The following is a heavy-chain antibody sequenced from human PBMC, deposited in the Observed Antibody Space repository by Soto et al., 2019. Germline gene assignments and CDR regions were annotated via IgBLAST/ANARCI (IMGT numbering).Heavy chain of an antibody. J-gene: IGHJ6*02. V-gene: IGHV3-30*18. CDR2: IVYDGANE. D-gene: IGHD2-15*01. Sequence: QVQLVESGGGVVQPGRSLRLSCAASGFTFSNYGMYWVRQAPGKGLEWVALIVYDGANEYYADSVRGRFTISRDNSKNTLYLQMNSLRGEDTAVYSCAKPPSQGWRYGMDVWGQGTTVTVSS. CDR1: GFTFSNYG. CDR3: AKPPSQGWRYGMDV.